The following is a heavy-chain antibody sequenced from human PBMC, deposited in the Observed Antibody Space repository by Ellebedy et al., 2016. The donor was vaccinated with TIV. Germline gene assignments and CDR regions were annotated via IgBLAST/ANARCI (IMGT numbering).Heavy chain of an antibody. D-gene: IGHD3-3*01. CDR2: INPSGGST. CDR1: GYTFTSYY. Sequence: ASVKVSYKASGYTFTSYYMHWVRQAPGQGLEWMGIINPSGGSTTYAQKLQGRVTMTRDTSTSTVYMELSSLRSEDTAVYYCARAPRWYYDFWSGSAYVDYWGQGTLVTVSS. J-gene: IGHJ4*02. V-gene: IGHV1-46*04. CDR3: ARAPRWYYDFWSGSAYVDY.